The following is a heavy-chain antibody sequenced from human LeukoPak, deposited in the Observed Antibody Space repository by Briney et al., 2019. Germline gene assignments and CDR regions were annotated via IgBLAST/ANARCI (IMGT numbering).Heavy chain of an antibody. Sequence: TTSETLSLTCSVSGGSIRNYHWSWMRQPPGKGLEWIGYVYHSGGTNYNPSLKSRVTISVDTSKNQFSLKLSSVTAADTAVYYCARGDILTGYQRFRWFDPWGQGTLVTVSS. J-gene: IGHJ5*02. V-gene: IGHV4-59*12. CDR2: VYHSGGT. CDR1: GGSIRNYH. D-gene: IGHD3-9*01. CDR3: ARGDILTGYQRFRWFDP.